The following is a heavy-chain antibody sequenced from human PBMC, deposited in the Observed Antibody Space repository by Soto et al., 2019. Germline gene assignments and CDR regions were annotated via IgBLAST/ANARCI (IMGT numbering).Heavy chain of an antibody. V-gene: IGHV1-8*01. CDR1: GYSFTSYD. J-gene: IGHJ3*01. D-gene: IGHD2-21*02. CDR3: ARVSFLAPVTGAEIFVF. CDR2: VNPNSGDT. Sequence: QVQLVQSGAEVKKPGASVKVSCKASGYSFTSYDMNWVRQAPGQGLEWMGWVNPNSGDTDYAQKFQDRVTMTTDTSIRTAYMELSSLRSEDTAVYYCARVSFLAPVTGAEIFVFWGQGTMVTVSS.